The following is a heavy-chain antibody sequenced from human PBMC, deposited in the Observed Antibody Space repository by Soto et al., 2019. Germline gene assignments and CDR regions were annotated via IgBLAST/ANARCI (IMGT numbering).Heavy chain of an antibody. CDR3: AHAGDYDLLSFGH. CDR1: GFSLTTTHMG. D-gene: IGHD4-17*01. V-gene: IGHV2-5*02. CDR2: IYWDDDK. Sequence: QITLKESGPPLVRPAQTLTLTCAFSGFSLTTTHMGLAWIRPPPGKALEWLALIYWDDDKRYSPSLKNRLATSKDTSRNRVVLTITNMNPEDTGTYFCAHAGDYDLLSFGHWGPGTLVTVSS. J-gene: IGHJ4*02.